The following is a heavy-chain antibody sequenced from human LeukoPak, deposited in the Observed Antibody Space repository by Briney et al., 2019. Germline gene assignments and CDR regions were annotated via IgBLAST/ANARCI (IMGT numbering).Heavy chain of an antibody. CDR3: AREGTTTTVIQTDAFDI. CDR1: GGSFSGYY. D-gene: IGHD4-17*01. J-gene: IGHJ3*02. V-gene: IGHV4-34*01. CDR2: INHSGST. Sequence: PSETLSLTCAVYGGSFSGYYWSWIRQPPGKGLEWIGEINHSGSTNYNPSLKSRVTISVDTSKNQFSLKLSSVTAADTAGYYCAREGTTTTVIQTDAFDIWGQGTMVTVSS.